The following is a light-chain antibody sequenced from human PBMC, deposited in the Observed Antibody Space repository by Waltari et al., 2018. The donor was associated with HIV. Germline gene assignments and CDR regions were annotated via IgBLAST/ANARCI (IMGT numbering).Light chain of an antibody. CDR1: SSDIGGYNY. CDR3: SSYAPTNKFYVL. CDR2: EVT. Sequence: QSALTQPPSASGSPGQSVTMSCTGTSSDIGGYNYVSWYQQHPGKAPKLIMTEVTKRPSGVPDRFSGSKSGNTASLTVSGLQAEDEAHYYCSSYAPTNKFYVLFGGGTTLTAL. J-gene: IGLJ2*01. V-gene: IGLV2-8*01.